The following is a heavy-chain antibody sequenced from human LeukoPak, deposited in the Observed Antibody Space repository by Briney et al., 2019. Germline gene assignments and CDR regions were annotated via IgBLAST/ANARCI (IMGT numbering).Heavy chain of an antibody. CDR3: ARETPQGIDV. Sequence: GXEWMGIINPTGGTTTYAQKFQGRVTMTRDTSTSTLYMELSSLRSEDTAVYYCARETPQGIDVWGQGTTVTVSS. V-gene: IGHV1-46*01. CDR2: INPTGGTT. J-gene: IGHJ6*02.